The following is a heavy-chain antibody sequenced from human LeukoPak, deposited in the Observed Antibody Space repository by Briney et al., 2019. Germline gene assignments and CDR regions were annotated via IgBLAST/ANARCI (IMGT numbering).Heavy chain of an antibody. V-gene: IGHV4-59*08. J-gene: IGHJ4*02. CDR1: GGSISSYY. CDR2: IYYSGST. D-gene: IGHD2-21*02. Sequence: SETLSLTCTVSGGSISSYYWSWIRQPPGKGLEWIGYIYYSGSTNYNPSLKTRVTISVDTSKNQFSLKLSSVTAADTAVYYCARSASGGDALFDYWGQGTLVTVSS. CDR3: ARSASGGDALFDY.